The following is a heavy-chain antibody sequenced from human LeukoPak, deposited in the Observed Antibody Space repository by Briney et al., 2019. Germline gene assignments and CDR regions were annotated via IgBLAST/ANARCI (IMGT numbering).Heavy chain of an antibody. D-gene: IGHD3-9*01. J-gene: IGHJ3*02. CDR2: IGGSGVRT. CDR1: GFTFTTYG. Sequence: GGSLRLSCSASGFTFTTYGMNWVRQAPGKGLEWVSGIGGSGVRTYYADSVKGRFTISRDNAKNTAYVQMNSLRGEDTAVYYCAREGTLRYFDTDAFDIWGQGTMVTVSS. CDR3: AREGTLRYFDTDAFDI. V-gene: IGHV3-23*01.